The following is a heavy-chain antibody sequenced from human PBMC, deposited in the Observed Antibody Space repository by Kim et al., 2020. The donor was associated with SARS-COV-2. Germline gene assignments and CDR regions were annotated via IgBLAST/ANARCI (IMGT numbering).Heavy chain of an antibody. V-gene: IGHV3-30*18. D-gene: IGHD6-6*01. CDR1: GFTFSSYG. CDR3: AKAGSSSSSWRYYYYGMDV. CDR2: ISYDGSNK. Sequence: GGSLRLSCAASGFTFSSYGMHWVRQAPGKGLEWVAVISYDGSNKYYADSVKGRFTISRDNSKNTLYLQMNSLRAEDTAVYYCAKAGSSSSSWRYYYYGMDVWGQGTTVTVSS. J-gene: IGHJ6*02.